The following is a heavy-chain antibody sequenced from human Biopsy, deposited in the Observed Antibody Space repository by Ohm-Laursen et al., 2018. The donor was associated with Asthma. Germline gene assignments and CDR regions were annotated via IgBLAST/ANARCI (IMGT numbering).Heavy chain of an antibody. Sequence: TLSLTCTVSGGSISGFYWSWIRQPPGKGLEWIGYIYYSGSTNYNPSLKSRVTISVDTSKNQFSLKLSSVTAADTAVYYCARRGLSGSYLQAYFDYWGQGTLVTVSS. J-gene: IGHJ4*02. V-gene: IGHV4-59*01. D-gene: IGHD1-26*01. CDR3: ARRGLSGSYLQAYFDY. CDR1: GGSISGFY. CDR2: IYYSGST.